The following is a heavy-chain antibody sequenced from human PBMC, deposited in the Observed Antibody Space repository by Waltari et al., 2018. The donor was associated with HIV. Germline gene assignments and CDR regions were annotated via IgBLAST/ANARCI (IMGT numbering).Heavy chain of an antibody. J-gene: IGHJ5*02. CDR2: MSYSGGT. D-gene: IGHD4-4*01. CDR3: ARSFSGHSNYFDP. V-gene: IGHV4-39*01. Sequence: QLQLQESGPGLVKSSETLSLTCTVSGGSMTSSSYYWGWIRQPPGKGLEWIGSMSYSGGTSHNPSLRRRLTISVDTSKNQFSLKLTSVTAADTAVYYCARSFSGHSNYFDPWGQGTLVTVSS. CDR1: GGSMTSSSYY.